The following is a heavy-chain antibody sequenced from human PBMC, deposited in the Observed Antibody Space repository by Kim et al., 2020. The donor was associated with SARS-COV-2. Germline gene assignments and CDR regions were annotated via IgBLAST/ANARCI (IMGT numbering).Heavy chain of an antibody. D-gene: IGHD3-10*01. Sequence: SVKVSFKASGGTFSSYAISWVRQAPGQGLEWMGGIIPIFGTANYAQKFQGRVTITADESTSTAYMELSSLRSEDTAVYYCARDATNYGSGIYGMDVWGQGTTVTVSS. J-gene: IGHJ6*02. V-gene: IGHV1-69*13. CDR3: ARDATNYGSGIYGMDV. CDR2: IIPIFGTA. CDR1: GGTFSSYA.